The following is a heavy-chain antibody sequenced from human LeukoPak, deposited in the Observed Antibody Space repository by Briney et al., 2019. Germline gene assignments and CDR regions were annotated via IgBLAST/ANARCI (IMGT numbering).Heavy chain of an antibody. CDR3: AKDSSSSNYYYGMDV. CDR2: ISGSGGRT. D-gene: IGHD6-19*01. CDR1: GFTFSSYV. V-gene: IGHV3-23*01. J-gene: IGHJ6*02. Sequence: GGSLRLSCAASGFTFSSYVVSWARQAPGKGLEWVSAISGSGGRTYYADSVKGRFTISRDNSRNMLFLQMNSLRAGDTAVYYCAKDSSSSNYYYGMDVWGQGTTVTVSS.